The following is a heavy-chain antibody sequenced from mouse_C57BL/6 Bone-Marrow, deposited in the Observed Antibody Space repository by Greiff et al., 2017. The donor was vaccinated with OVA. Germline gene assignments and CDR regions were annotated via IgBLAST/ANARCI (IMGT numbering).Heavy chain of an antibody. V-gene: IGHV6-3*01. Sequence: EVKVVESGGGLVQPGGSMKLSCVASGFTFSNYWMNWVRQSPEKGLEWVAQIRLKSDNYATHYAESVKGRFTISRDDSKSSVYLQMNNLRAEDTGIYYCTDRDDSNRFAYWGQGTLVTVSA. J-gene: IGHJ3*01. D-gene: IGHD2-5*01. CDR3: TDRDDSNRFAY. CDR1: GFTFSNYW. CDR2: IRLKSDNYAT.